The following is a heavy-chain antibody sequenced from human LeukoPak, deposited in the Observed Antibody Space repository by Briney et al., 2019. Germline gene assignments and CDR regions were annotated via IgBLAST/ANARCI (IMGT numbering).Heavy chain of an antibody. Sequence: PGGSLRLSCAASGFTFDDYGMSWVRQAPGKGLEWVSAISGSGGSTYYADSVKGRFTISRDNSKNTLYLQMNSLRAEDTAVYYCAKAIYSWYSGSYYQFGENYYYYMDVWGKGTTVTVSS. CDR2: ISGSGGST. D-gene: IGHD1-26*01. J-gene: IGHJ6*03. V-gene: IGHV3-23*01. CDR3: AKAIYSWYSGSYYQFGENYYYYMDV. CDR1: GFTFDDYG.